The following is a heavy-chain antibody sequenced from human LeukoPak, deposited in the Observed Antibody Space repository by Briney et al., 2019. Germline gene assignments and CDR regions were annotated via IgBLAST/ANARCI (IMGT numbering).Heavy chain of an antibody. Sequence: SETLSLTCTVSGGSISSGDYYWSWIRQPPGKGLEWIGYIYYSGGTYYNPSLKSRVTISVDTSKNQFSLKLSSVTAADTAVYYCARADYDFWSGYYTPNWFDPWGQGTLVTVSS. D-gene: IGHD3-3*01. CDR2: IYYSGGT. CDR3: ARADYDFWSGYYTPNWFDP. V-gene: IGHV4-30-4*08. J-gene: IGHJ5*02. CDR1: GGSISSGDYY.